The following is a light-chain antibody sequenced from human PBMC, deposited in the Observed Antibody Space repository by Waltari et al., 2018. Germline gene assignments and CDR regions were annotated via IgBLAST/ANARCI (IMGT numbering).Light chain of an antibody. V-gene: IGKV4-1*01. J-gene: IGKJ5*01. CDR1: QSLFFGASGKNY. CDR2: WAS. Sequence: DIVLTQSPDSLAVSLGERATIDCWSSQSLFFGASGKNYLAWYQQKPGQPPKVLISWASPREAGVPERISGSGAGAHFTLTVDSLQAEDVAVYYCQQYSSSPITFGQGTRLEI. CDR3: QQYSSSPIT.